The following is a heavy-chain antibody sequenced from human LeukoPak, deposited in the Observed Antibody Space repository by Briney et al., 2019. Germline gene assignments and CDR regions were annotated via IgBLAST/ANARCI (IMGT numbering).Heavy chain of an antibody. CDR3: ARDPENKDAFDI. CDR1: GFTFSSYG. D-gene: IGHD1-14*01. J-gene: IGHJ3*02. Sequence: GGSLRLSCAASGFTFSSYGMHWVRQAPGKGLVWVSRINFDGSSTSYADSVKGRFTISRDNAKNTLFLQMNSLRAEDTAVYYCARDPENKDAFDIWGQGTMVTVSS. V-gene: IGHV3-74*01. CDR2: INFDGSST.